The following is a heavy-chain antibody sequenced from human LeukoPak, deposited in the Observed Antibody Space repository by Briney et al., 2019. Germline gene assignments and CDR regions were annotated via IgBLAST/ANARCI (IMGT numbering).Heavy chain of an antibody. J-gene: IGHJ3*02. CDR2: IYSGGST. Sequence: GGSLRLSCAASGFTVSSNYMSWGRQAPGKGLEWVSVIYSGGSTYYADSVKGRFTISRDNSKNTLYLQMNSLRAEDTAVYYCAREPTDCSSTSCYPAFDIWGQGTMVTVSS. CDR3: AREPTDCSSTSCYPAFDI. CDR1: GFTVSSNY. D-gene: IGHD2-2*01. V-gene: IGHV3-66*01.